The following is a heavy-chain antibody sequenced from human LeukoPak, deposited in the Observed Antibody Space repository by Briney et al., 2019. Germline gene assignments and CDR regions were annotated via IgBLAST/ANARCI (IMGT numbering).Heavy chain of an antibody. CDR2: TSYSGST. CDR1: GGSISGCCCY. J-gene: IGHJ4*02. Sequence: PSETLSLTCTVSGGSISGCCCYWGWIRQTPGKDLEWIGSTSYSGSTHYNPSFKSRVTVSVDTSKNQFFLNLSSVTAADTAVYYCSRTTGDSAIIAAHWGQGTLVTVSS. V-gene: IGHV4-39*01. CDR3: SRTTGDSAIIAAH. D-gene: IGHD3-16*01.